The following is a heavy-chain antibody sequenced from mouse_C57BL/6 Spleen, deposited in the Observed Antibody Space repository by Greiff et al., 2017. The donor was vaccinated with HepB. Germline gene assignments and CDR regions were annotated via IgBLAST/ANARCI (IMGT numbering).Heavy chain of an antibody. CDR3: AINPNYNGSSSYAMDY. J-gene: IGHJ4*01. CDR1: GYTFTSYW. D-gene: IGHD1-1*01. Sequence: VQLQQPGAELVKPGASVKVSCKASGYTFTSYWMHWVKQRPGQGLEWIGRIHPSDSDTNYNQKFKGKATLTVDKSSSTAYMQLSSLTSEDSAVYYSAINPNYNGSSSYAMDYWGQGTSVTVSS. CDR2: IHPSDSDT. V-gene: IGHV1-74*01.